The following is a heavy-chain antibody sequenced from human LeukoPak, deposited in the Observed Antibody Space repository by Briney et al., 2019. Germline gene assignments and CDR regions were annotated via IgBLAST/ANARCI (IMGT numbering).Heavy chain of an antibody. D-gene: IGHD1-1*01. V-gene: IGHV3-23*01. CDR2: ISGPGGST. CDR3: AKDLDRFNWNGGFDF. CDR1: GFTFSSYA. J-gene: IGHJ4*02. Sequence: GGSLRLSCAASGFTFSSYAMSWVRQAPGKGLEWVSAISGPGGSTYYADSVKGRFTISRDNSKNTLSVQVNSLRAEDTAVYYCAKDLDRFNWNGGFDFWGQRTLVTVSS.